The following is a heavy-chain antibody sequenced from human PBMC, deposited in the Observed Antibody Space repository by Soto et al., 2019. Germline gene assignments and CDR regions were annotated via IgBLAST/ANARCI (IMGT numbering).Heavy chain of an antibody. CDR3: AKTYTSSSGRFDL. CDR2: ISPYSGNT. D-gene: IGHD2-2*01. J-gene: IGHJ5*02. Sequence: VASVKVSCKXAGYTFTRFGITWLRQAPGQGLEWMGWISPYSGNTKYSQRFQGRVTITSDKSTSTVYMDLSGLRSDDTAKYYCAKTYTSSSGRFDLWGQGTLVTVSS. CDR1: GYTFTRFG. V-gene: IGHV1-18*04.